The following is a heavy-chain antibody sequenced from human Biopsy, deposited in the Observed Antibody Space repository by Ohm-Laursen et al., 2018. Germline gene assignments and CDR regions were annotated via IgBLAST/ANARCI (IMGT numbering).Heavy chain of an antibody. V-gene: IGHV4-59*08. Sequence: SDTLSLTCTVSGGSISSYYWTWIRQPPGKGLEWIGDVYYSGSTNRNPSLKSRVTILVDTSKNQFSLKLNSVTAADTAVYYCGRREVVFTHDAFDTWGQGTMVTVSS. CDR3: GRREVVFTHDAFDT. J-gene: IGHJ3*02. D-gene: IGHD2-15*01. CDR1: GGSISSYY. CDR2: VYYSGST.